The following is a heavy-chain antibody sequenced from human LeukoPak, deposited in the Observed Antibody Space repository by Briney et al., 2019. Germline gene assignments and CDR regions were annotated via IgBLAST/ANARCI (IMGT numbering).Heavy chain of an antibody. Sequence: GGSLRLSCAASGFTFSSYSMNWVRQALGKGLEWVSYISSSSSTIYYADSVKGRFTISRDNAKNSLYLQMNSLRAEDTAVYYFAEGPYYDILAGYSSDACHSWGQGTVVSVSS. CDR2: ISSSSSTI. D-gene: IGHD3-9*01. CDR1: GFTFSSYS. V-gene: IGHV3-48*01. CDR3: AEGPYYDILAGYSSDACHS. J-gene: IGHJ3*02.